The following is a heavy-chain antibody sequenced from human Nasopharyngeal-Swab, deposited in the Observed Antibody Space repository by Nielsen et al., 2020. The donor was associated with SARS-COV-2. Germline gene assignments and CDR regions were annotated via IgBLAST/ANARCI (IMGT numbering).Heavy chain of an antibody. Sequence: PGKGLEWIGYIYYSGSTNYNPSLKSRVTIPVDTSKNQFSLKLSSVTAADTAVYYCTRDCKDSRGHYFDYWGQGTLVTVSS. CDR3: TRDCKDSRGHYFDY. J-gene: IGHJ4*02. V-gene: IGHV4-59*12. D-gene: IGHD3-22*01. CDR2: IYYSGST.